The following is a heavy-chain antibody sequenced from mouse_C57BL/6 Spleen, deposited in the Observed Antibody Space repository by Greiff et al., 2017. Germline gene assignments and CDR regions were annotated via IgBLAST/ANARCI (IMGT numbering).Heavy chain of an antibody. J-gene: IGHJ1*03. CDR1: GFSLSTFGMG. V-gene: IGHV8-8*01. Sequence: QVTLKVSGPGILQPSQTLSLTCSFSGFSLSTFGMGVGWIRQPSGKGLEWLAHIWWDDDKYYNPALKSRLTISKDTSKNQVFLKITNVDTADTATYYCARSSYYSNHWYFDVWGTGTTVTVSS. CDR2: IWWDDDK. D-gene: IGHD2-5*01. CDR3: ARSSYYSNHWYFDV.